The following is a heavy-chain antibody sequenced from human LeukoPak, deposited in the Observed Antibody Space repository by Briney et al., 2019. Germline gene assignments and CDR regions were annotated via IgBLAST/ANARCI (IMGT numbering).Heavy chain of an antibody. V-gene: IGHV1-69*13. CDR3: ARASRYYSDSSGYAFDY. J-gene: IGHJ4*02. CDR1: GGTFRSFA. D-gene: IGHD3-22*01. CDR2: INPIFRTA. Sequence: GASVKVSCKASGGTFRSFAISWVRQAPGQGLEWMGGINPIFRTANYAQKFQGRVTITADESTSTAYMELSSLRSEDTAVYYCARASRYYSDSSGYAFDYWGQGTLVTVSS.